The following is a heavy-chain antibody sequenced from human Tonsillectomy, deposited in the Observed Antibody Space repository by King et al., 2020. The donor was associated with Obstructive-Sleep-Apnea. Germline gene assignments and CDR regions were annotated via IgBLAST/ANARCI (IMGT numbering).Heavy chain of an antibody. CDR1: GFTFSTYG. CDR3: ARENFYYDSSGYYSGGMDV. CDR2: ISYDGYNK. Sequence: VQLVESGGGVVQPGTSLRLSCAASGFTFSTYGIHWVRQAPGKGREGVAGISYDGYNKNYVDSVKGRFTISRDNSKNTLYLQMNSLRAEDTAVYYCARENFYYDSSGYYSGGMDVWGQGTTVTVSS. D-gene: IGHD3-22*01. V-gene: IGHV3-30*03. J-gene: IGHJ6*02.